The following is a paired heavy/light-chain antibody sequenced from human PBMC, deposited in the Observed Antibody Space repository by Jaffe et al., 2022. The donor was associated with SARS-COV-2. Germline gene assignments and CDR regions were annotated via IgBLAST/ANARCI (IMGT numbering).Light chain of an antibody. CDR3: QTWDSSSFVL. CDR1: KLGDNY. V-gene: IGLV3-1*01. J-gene: IGLJ2*01. CDR2: QDT. Sequence: SYELTQPPSVSVSPGQTASITCSGDKLGDNYAFWYQQRPGQSPILVIYQDTKRPSGIPERFSGSNSGNTATLTISGTQAMDEADYYCQTWDSSSFVLFGGGTKLTVL.
Heavy chain of an antibody. CDR1: GGTFSSYF. J-gene: IGHJ5*02. CDR3: ARAASGSYLENNWFDP. CDR2: IIPLFGTA. D-gene: IGHD3-10*01. V-gene: IGHV1-69*01. Sequence: QVQLVQSGAEVKRPGSSVKVSCKTSGGTFSSYFISWVRQAPGQGLEWMGGIIPLFGTANYAQKFQGRVTITADESTNIAYMELSSLRSEDTAVYYCARAASGSYLENNWFDPWGQGTLVTVSS.